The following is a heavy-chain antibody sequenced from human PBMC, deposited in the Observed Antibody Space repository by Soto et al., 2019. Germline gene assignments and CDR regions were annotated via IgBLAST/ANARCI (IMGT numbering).Heavy chain of an antibody. D-gene: IGHD5-12*01. CDR1: GFTFSNSV. CDR2: ITASGDVE. J-gene: IGHJ5*02. V-gene: IGHV3-23*04. CDR3: AKGSSREGYT. Sequence: VQLVESGGDLVQPGGSLRLSCAASGFTFSNSVMTLVRQAPGKGLDCVSSITASGDVEAYADSVRARFTISRDNSKNTLSLQMSRLRVDDTDVYYCAKGSSREGYTWGQGTLVTVSS.